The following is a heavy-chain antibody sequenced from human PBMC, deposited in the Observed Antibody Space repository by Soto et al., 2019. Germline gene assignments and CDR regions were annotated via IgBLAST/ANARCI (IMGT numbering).Heavy chain of an antibody. D-gene: IGHD6-13*01. J-gene: IGHJ4*02. CDR1: GDSISSSSYY. CDR3: ARVAAAGTYFDY. CDR2: IYYSGST. Sequence: PSETLSLTCTVSGDSISSSSYYWGWVRQPPGKGLEWIGSIYYSGSTYYNPSLESRVTISADTSRNQFSLKLSSVTAADTAAYYCARVAAAGTYFDYWGQGTLVTVSS. V-gene: IGHV4-39*07.